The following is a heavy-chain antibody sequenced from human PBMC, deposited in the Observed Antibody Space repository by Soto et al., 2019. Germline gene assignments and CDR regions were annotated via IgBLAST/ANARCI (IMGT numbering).Heavy chain of an antibody. D-gene: IGHD3-3*01. J-gene: IGHJ6*03. V-gene: IGHV3-7*01. Sequence: GGSLRLSCAASGFTFSSYWMSWVRQAPGKGLEWVANIKQDGSEKYYVDSVKGRFTISRDNAKNSLYLQMNSLRAEDTAVYYCARESDMVRFLEWFSDYYYYYYMDVWGKGTTVTVSS. CDR1: GFTFSSYW. CDR3: ARESDMVRFLEWFSDYYYYYYMDV. CDR2: IKQDGSEK.